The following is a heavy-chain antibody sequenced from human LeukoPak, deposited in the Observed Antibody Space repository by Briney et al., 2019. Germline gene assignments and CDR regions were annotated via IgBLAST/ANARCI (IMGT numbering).Heavy chain of an antibody. Sequence: GGSLRLSCEASGFTFSTYDMSWVRQAPGKGLEWVSAISASGGSTYYADSVKGRFTISRDNSKNTLYLQMNSLRAEDTAVYYCAKGYRSGWYQGSFDYWGQGTLVTVSS. J-gene: IGHJ4*02. D-gene: IGHD6-19*01. CDR1: GFTFSTYD. V-gene: IGHV3-23*01. CDR2: ISASGGST. CDR3: AKGYRSGWYQGSFDY.